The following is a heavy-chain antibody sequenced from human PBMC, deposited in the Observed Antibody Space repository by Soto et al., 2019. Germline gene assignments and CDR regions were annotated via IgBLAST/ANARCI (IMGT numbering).Heavy chain of an antibody. J-gene: IGHJ4*02. V-gene: IGHV3-30*03. Sequence: QVQLVESGGGVVQPGRSLRLSCAASGFTFSSYGMHWVRRAPGKGLEWVAVISYDGSNKYYADSVKGRFTISRDNSKNTLYLQMNSLRAEDTAVYYCARDGGLAAAGTFPGYWGQGTLVTVSS. CDR2: ISYDGSNK. CDR3: ARDGGLAAAGTFPGY. D-gene: IGHD6-13*01. CDR1: GFTFSSYG.